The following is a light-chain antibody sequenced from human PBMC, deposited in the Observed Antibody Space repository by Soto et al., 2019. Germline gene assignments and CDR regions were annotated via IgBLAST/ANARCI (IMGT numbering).Light chain of an antibody. Sequence: QSALTQPPSVSGSPGQSVAISCTGTSSDVGSYNRVSWYQQPPGTAPKVMIYEVSNRPSGVPDRFSGSKSGNTAALTISGLQAEDEADYYCSSYTSSSTYVFGTGTKVTVL. J-gene: IGLJ1*01. CDR3: SSYTSSSTYV. CDR1: SSDVGSYNR. V-gene: IGLV2-18*02. CDR2: EVS.